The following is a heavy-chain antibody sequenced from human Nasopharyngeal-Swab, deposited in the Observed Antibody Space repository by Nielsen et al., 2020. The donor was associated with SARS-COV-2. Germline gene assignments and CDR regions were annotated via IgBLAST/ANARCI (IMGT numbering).Heavy chain of an antibody. CDR1: GGSISSSSYY. CDR3: ARDTMVRGVYYYYYGMDV. Sequence: SETLSLTCTVSGGSISSSSYYWGWIRQPPGKGLEWIGSSYYSGSTYYNPSLKSRVTISVDTSKNQFSLKLSSVTAADTAVYYCARDTMVRGVYYYYYGMDVWGQGTTVTVSS. D-gene: IGHD3-10*01. V-gene: IGHV4-39*02. J-gene: IGHJ6*02. CDR2: SYYSGST.